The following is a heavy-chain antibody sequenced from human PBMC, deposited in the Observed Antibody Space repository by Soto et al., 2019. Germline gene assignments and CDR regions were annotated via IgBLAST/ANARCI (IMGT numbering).Heavy chain of an antibody. CDR1: RFSFSNYW. D-gene: IGHD5-12*01. V-gene: IGHV3-7*03. J-gene: IGHJ4*02. CDR3: VKDHGEDFGYDLDYFNY. Sequence: GGYLRLCCTASRFSFSNYWMSWVRQASGKGLEWVANIKQDGSEKYYVDSVKGRFTISRDNAKNSLYLQMNSLRAEDTAFYYCVKDHGEDFGYDLDYFNYWGRGTLVTVSS. CDR2: IKQDGSEK.